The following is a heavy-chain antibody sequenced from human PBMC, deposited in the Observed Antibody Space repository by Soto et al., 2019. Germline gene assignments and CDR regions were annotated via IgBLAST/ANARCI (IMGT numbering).Heavy chain of an antibody. Sequence: QVQLQQWGAGLLKPSETLSLTCAVYGGSFSGYYWSWIRQPPGKGLEWIGEINHSGSTNYNPSLKSRVPISVDTSKNQFSLKLSSVTAADTAVYYCARGLSYYDFWSCYYPATHLDYWGQGTLVTVSS. D-gene: IGHD3-3*01. CDR1: GGSFSGYY. V-gene: IGHV4-34*01. CDR2: INHSGST. J-gene: IGHJ4*02. CDR3: ARGLSYYDFWSCYYPATHLDY.